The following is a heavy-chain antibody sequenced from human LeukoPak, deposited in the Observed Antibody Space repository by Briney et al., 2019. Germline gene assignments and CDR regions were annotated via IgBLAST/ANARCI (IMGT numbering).Heavy chain of an antibody. CDR1: GFTFSSYA. J-gene: IGHJ4*02. CDR2: ISVSGENT. D-gene: IGHD3-10*01. CDR3: AKYGSGTYYNGLH. V-gene: IGHV3-23*01. Sequence: GGSLRLSCAASGFTFSSYAMTWVRQAPGKGLQWVSTISVSGENTYYADSVKGRFTISRDISKSTLYLQMNSLRDEHTALYYCAKYGSGTYYNGLHWGQGTLVTVSS.